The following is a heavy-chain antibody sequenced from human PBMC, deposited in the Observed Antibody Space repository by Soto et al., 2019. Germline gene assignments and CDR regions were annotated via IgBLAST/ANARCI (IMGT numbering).Heavy chain of an antibody. CDR3: SNEDDAWTNGQFDM. D-gene: IGHD2-8*01. J-gene: IGHJ3*02. V-gene: IGHV3-23*01. CDR2: ISASEGSA. CDR1: GLDFGNYD. Sequence: EVQLLESGGGWVQTGGSLRLSCVASGLDFGNYDMSWVRQAPGKGLEWVAGISASEGSAYYADSVKGRFTISRDNSKDTLYVQMNSLRSEDTAIYYCSNEDDAWTNGQFDMWGQGTLVTVSS.